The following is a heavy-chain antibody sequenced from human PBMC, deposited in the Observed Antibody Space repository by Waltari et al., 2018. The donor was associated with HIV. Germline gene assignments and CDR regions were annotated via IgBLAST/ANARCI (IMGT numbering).Heavy chain of an antibody. V-gene: IGHV1-3*01. Sequence: QVRLVQSGTEVKKPGASVTISCKDSGYNFTSYTVNWVRQAPGRGLEWLGWINSGNGNVRCAPGFQDIFAVTRDISASTSYFVLSGLTSDDTSVSFCARSGIVRGRSYELLAFWGQGT. CDR3: ARSGIVRGRSYELLAF. CDR1: GYNFTSYT. J-gene: IGHJ4*01. D-gene: IGHD3-16*01. CDR2: INSGNGNV.